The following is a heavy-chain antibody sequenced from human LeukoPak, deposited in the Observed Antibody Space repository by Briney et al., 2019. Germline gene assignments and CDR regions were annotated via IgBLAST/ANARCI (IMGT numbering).Heavy chain of an antibody. CDR2: IIPILGIA. Sequence: SVKVSCKASGGTFSSYAISWVRQAPGQGLEWMGRIIPILGIANYAQKFQGRVTITADKSTSAAYMELSSLRSEDTAVYSCARSDGYNYFLLDSWGQGTLVTVSS. J-gene: IGHJ4*02. V-gene: IGHV1-69*04. CDR1: GGTFSSYA. CDR3: ARSDGYNYFLLDS. D-gene: IGHD5-24*01.